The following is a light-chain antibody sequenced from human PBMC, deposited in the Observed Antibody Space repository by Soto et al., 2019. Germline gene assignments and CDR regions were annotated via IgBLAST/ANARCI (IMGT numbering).Light chain of an antibody. V-gene: IGLV1-40*01. J-gene: IGLJ1*01. CDR2: DNN. CDR1: SSNIGAGYD. CDR3: QSYDSSLSAPYV. Sequence: QSVLTQPPSVSGAPGQRVTISCAGSSSNIGAGYDVHWYQHLPGTAPKLLIYDNNNRPSGVPDRLSGSKSGTSASLAITGLQAEDEADYYCQSYDSSLSAPYVFGTGTKVTVL.